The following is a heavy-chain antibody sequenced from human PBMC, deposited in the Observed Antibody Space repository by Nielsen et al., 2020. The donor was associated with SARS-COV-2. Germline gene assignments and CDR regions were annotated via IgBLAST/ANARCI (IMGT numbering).Heavy chain of an antibody. CDR3: ASVVDY. V-gene: IGHV3-30-3*01. D-gene: IGHD2-21*01. Sequence: GGSLRLSCAASGFTFSSYAMHWVRQAPGKGLEWVAVISYDGSNKYYADSVKGRFTISRNNSKNTLYLQMNSLRAEDTAVYYCASVVDYWGQGTLVTVSS. CDR2: ISYDGSNK. CDR1: GFTFSSYA. J-gene: IGHJ4*02.